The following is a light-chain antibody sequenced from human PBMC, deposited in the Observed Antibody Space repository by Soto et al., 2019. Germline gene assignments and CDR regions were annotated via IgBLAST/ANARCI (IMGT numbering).Light chain of an antibody. CDR2: DVN. CDR1: SSDVGTYNH. CDR3: SSYAGNYSVV. J-gene: IGLJ2*01. V-gene: IGLV2-11*01. Sequence: QSALTQPRSVSGSPGQSVTISCTGTSSDVGTYNHVSWYQQHPGKAPKVMIYDVNKRSSTVPDRFSGSKSGNTASLTISGLQAEDEADYYCSSYAGNYSVVFGGGTQLTVL.